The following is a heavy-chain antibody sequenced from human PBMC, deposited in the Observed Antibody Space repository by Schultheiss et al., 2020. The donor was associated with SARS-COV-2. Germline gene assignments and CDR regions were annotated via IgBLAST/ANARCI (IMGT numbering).Heavy chain of an antibody. D-gene: IGHD3-22*01. V-gene: IGHV3-30*18. CDR1: GFTFSSYG. CDR2: ISYDGSNK. CDR3: AKPYYYDSSGLGY. Sequence: GGSLRLSCAASGFTFSSYGMHWVRQAPGKGLEWVAVISYDGSNKYYADSVKGRFTISRDNSKNTLYLQMNSLRAEDTAVYYCAKPYYYDSSGLGYWGQGTLVTVSS. J-gene: IGHJ4*02.